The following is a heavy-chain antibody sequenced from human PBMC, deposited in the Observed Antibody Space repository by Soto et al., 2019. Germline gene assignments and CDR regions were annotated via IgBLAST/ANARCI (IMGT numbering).Heavy chain of an antibody. CDR2: IYRTGSA. Sequence: QVQLQESGPGLVKPSETLSLTCTVSGGSISSTSYLSWIRQPPGMGLQWIGYIYRTGSAHYNPSLNRRVTLSVDTSKNQVSLKLTSVTAADTAVYYCARDGAAMTGLGVDYWGQGTMVTVAS. D-gene: IGHD3-16*01. CDR1: GGSISSTSY. CDR3: ARDGAAMTGLGVDY. V-gene: IGHV4-59*01. J-gene: IGHJ4*02.